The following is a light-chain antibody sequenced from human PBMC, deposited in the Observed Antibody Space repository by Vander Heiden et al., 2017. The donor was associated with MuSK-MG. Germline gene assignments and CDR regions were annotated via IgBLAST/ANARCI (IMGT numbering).Light chain of an antibody. CDR3: QQCNSLPLT. CDR2: AAS. J-gene: IGKJ4*01. CDR1: QDISKW. Sequence: DIQMTQSPSSVSASVGDRVTISCRASQDISKWLGWFQQKPGKAPKVLIYAASTLQSGVPSRFSGSGSGTDFTLTISSLQPEDIATYYCQQCNSLPLTFGGGTKVEVK. V-gene: IGKV1-12*01.